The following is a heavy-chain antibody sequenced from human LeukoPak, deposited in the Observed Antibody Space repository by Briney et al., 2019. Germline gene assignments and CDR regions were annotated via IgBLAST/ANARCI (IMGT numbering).Heavy chain of an antibody. D-gene: IGHD3-10*01. V-gene: IGHV3-7*01. Sequence: PGGSLRLSCVGSGFTFTTYWMSWVRQAPGKGLEWVANIKQDGSEKYYVDSVKGRFTISRDNAKNSLYLQMNSLRAEDTAVYYCARVRFGELFRWFDPWGQGTLVTVSS. J-gene: IGHJ5*02. CDR2: IKQDGSEK. CDR1: GFTFTTYW. CDR3: ARVRFGELFRWFDP.